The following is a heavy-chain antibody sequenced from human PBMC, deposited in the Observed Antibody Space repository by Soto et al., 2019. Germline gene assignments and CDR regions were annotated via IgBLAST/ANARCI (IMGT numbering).Heavy chain of an antibody. CDR1: GFTFIRYW. CDR3: AKKNALDV. CDR2: VNQDETQK. Sequence: GGSLRLSCEASGFTFIRYWMSWLRQVSGKGLEWVANVNQDETQKYYVDSVKGRFTISRDNTKNLVYLQMNSLRAEDTALYYCAKKNALDVWLQGNTVTVS. V-gene: IGHV3-7*01. J-gene: IGHJ6*01.